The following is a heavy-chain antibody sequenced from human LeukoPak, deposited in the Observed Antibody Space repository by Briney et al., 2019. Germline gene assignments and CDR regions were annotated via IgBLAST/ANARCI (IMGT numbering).Heavy chain of an antibody. V-gene: IGHV3-48*01. J-gene: IGHJ5*02. D-gene: IGHD3-3*01. Sequence: GGSLRHSCAASGFTFSSYSMNWVRQAPGKGLEWVSYISSSSNTIYYADSVKGRFTISRDNAKNSLYLQMNSLRAEDTAVYYCARGLYDPLWFDPWGQGTLVTVSS. CDR2: ISSSSNTI. CDR3: ARGLYDPLWFDP. CDR1: GFTFSSYS.